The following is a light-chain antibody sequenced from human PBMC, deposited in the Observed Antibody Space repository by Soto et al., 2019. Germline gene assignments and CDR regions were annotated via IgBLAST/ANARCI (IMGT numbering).Light chain of an antibody. CDR2: DAS. CDR3: QQRSNWPPYT. CDR1: QSVSSY. V-gene: IGKV3-11*01. J-gene: IGKJ2*01. Sequence: EIVLTQSPATLSLSPGERATLSCRASQSVSSYLAWYQQKPGQAPRLLIYDASNRATGIPARFSGSGSGTAFPPPISCLEPENFAVYYCQQRSNWPPYTLGQGTKREIK.